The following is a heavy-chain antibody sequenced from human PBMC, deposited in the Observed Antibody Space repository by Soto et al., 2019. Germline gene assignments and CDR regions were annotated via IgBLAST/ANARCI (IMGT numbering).Heavy chain of an antibody. J-gene: IGHJ4*02. V-gene: IGHV3-48*03. CDR1: GFTFSSYE. D-gene: IGHD3-22*01. CDR2: ISSSGSTI. CDR3: ARALSYYDSSGYYYYYFDY. Sequence: EVQLVESGGGLVQPGGSLRLSCAASGFTFSSYEMNWVRQAPGKGLEWVSYISSSGSTIYYADSVKGRFTISRDNAKNSLYLQMNSLRAEDTAVYYCARALSYYDSSGYYYYYFDYWGQGTLVTVSS.